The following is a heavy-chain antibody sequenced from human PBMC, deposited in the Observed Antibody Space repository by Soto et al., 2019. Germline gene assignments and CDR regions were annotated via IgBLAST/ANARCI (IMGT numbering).Heavy chain of an antibody. CDR3: ARAFRQYCSSTSCYLYYYYYGMDV. CDR2: ISSSSSYI. CDR1: GFTFSSYS. D-gene: IGHD2-2*01. J-gene: IGHJ6*02. V-gene: IGHV3-21*01. Sequence: KSGGSLRLSCAASGFTFSSYSMNWVRQAPGKGLEWVSSISSSSSYIYYADSVKGRFTISRDNAKNSLYLQMNSLRAEDTAVYYCARAFRQYCSSTSCYLYYYYYGMDVWGQGTTVTVSS.